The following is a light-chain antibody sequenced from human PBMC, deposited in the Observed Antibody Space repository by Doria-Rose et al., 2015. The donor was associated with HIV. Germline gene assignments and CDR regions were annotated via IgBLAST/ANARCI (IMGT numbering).Light chain of an antibody. V-gene: IGKV1-9*01. J-gene: IGKJ2*01. CDR3: QQLN. CDR2: AAS. CDR1: QGISNY. Sequence: DIQVTQSPSFLSASIGDRVTITCRASQGISNYLAWYQQKPGKAPKLLIYAASTLESGVPSRFSGSGSGTEFTLTISSLQPEDFGTYYCQQLNFGQGTKLEIK.